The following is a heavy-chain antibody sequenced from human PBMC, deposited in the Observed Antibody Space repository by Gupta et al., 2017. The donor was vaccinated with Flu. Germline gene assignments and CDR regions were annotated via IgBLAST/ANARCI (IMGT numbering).Heavy chain of an antibody. V-gene: IGHV3-33*01. Sequence: QVQLVESGGGVVQPGRSLRLSCVASGFTFSNSGMHWVRQAPGKGLEWVAVIWNDGVNKFYADSVRGRFTISRDNSKNTLYLQIDSLRADDTAVYYCARGGFLSGDYPGDLWGQGTLVTVAS. D-gene: IGHD4-17*01. J-gene: IGHJ5*02. CDR2: IWNDGVNK. CDR1: GFTFSNSG. CDR3: ARGGFLSGDYPGDL.